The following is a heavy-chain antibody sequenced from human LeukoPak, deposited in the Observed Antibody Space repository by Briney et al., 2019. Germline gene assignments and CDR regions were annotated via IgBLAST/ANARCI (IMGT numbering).Heavy chain of an antibody. J-gene: IGHJ4*02. CDR1: GGSISSGGYY. CDR3: ARGQTGLGLDY. D-gene: IGHD3-9*01. CDR2: IYHSGST. V-gene: IGHV4-30-2*01. Sequence: PSETLSLTCTVSGGSISSGGYYWNWIRQPPGKGLEWIGYIYHSGSTYYNPSLKSRVTISVDRSKNQFSLKLSSVTAADAAVYYCARGQTGLGLDYWGQGTLVTVSS.